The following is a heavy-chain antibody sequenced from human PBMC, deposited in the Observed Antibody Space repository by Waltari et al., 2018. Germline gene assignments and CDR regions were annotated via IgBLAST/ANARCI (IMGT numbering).Heavy chain of an antibody. J-gene: IGHJ6*02. CDR2: ISSSGSTI. CDR3: ARVGSGVVVPVVLGGMDV. CDR1: GFTFSSYE. Sequence: EVQLVESGGGLVQPGGSLRLSCAASGFTFSSYEMNWVRQAPGKGLEWVSYISSSGSTIYYADSVKCRFTISRDNAKNSLYLQMNSLRAEDTAVYYCARVGSGVVVPVVLGGMDVWGQGTTVTVSS. V-gene: IGHV3-48*03. D-gene: IGHD2-2*01.